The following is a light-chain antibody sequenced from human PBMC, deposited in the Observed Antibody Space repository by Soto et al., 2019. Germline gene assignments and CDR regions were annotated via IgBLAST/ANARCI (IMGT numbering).Light chain of an antibody. CDR1: QSVSRSY. CDR2: GAS. CDR3: QQYGSSPPYT. V-gene: IGKV3-20*01. Sequence: EIVLTQSPGTLSLSPGERATLSCRASQSVSRSYLAWYQQKPDQAPRILIYGASSSATGIPDRFSGSGSGTAFTLTSSRLEPEDFAVYYCQQYGSSPPYTFGQGTKLEIK. J-gene: IGKJ2*01.